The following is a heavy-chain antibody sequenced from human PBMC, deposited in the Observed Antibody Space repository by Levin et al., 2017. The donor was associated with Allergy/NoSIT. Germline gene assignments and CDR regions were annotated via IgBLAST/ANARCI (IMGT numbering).Heavy chain of an antibody. V-gene: IGHV4-34*01. CDR3: ARRIAAAGMGYYFDY. CDR1: GGSFSGYY. Sequence: GSLRLSCAVYGGSFSGYYWSWIRQPPGKGLEWIGEINHSGSTNYNPSLKSRVTISVDTSKNQFSLKLSSVTAADTAVYYCARRIAAAGMGYYFDYWGQGTLVTVSS. J-gene: IGHJ4*02. CDR2: INHSGST. D-gene: IGHD6-13*01.